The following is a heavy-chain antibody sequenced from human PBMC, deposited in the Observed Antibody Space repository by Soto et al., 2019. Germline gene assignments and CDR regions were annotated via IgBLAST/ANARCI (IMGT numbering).Heavy chain of an antibody. CDR1: GFTFSDYA. CDR3: AKGGRQWLVTSDFNY. J-gene: IGHJ4*02. D-gene: IGHD6-19*01. Sequence: VPLVESGGGVVQPGRSLRLSCAASGFTFSDYAMHWVRQATGKGLEWVAVVSHDGRNTHYADSVKGRFTISRDSSKHTVSLEMTSLRAEDTAVHYCAKGGRQWLVTSDFNYWGQGALITVSS. CDR2: VSHDGRNT. V-gene: IGHV3-30*18.